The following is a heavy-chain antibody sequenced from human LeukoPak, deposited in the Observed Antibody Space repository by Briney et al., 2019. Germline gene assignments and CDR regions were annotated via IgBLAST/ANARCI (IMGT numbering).Heavy chain of an antibody. J-gene: IGHJ3*02. CDR2: IYHSGST. CDR1: GYSISSGYY. V-gene: IGHV4-38-2*02. D-gene: IGHD6-19*01. CDR3: ASSSGWYGDAFDI. Sequence: PSETLSLTCTASGYSISSGYYWGWIRQPPGKGLEWIGSIYHSGSTYYNPSLKSRVTISADTSKNQFSLRLSSVTAADTAVYYCASSSGWYGDAFDIWGQGTMVTVSS.